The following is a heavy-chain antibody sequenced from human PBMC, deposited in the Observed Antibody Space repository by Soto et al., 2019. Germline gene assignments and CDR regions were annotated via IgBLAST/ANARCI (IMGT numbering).Heavy chain of an antibody. Sequence: EVQLVESGGGLIQPGGSLRLSCAASGFTVSSNYMSWVRQAPGKGLEWVSVIYSGGSTYHADSVKGRFTISRDNSKNTLYPQMNSLRAGDTGVYYCATPWRDFWRGYWGGGDYGMDVWGQGTTVTVSS. V-gene: IGHV3-53*01. J-gene: IGHJ6*02. CDR1: GFTVSSNY. D-gene: IGHD3-3*01. CDR3: ATPWRDFWRGYWGGGDYGMDV. CDR2: IYSGGST.